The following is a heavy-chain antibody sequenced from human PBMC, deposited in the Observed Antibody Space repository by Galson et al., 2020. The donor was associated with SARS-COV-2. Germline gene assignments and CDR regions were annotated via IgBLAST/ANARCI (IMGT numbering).Heavy chain of an antibody. CDR1: GFTFSNAW. V-gene: IGHV3-15*01. Sequence: GGSLRLSCAASGFTFSNAWMSWVRQAPGKGLEWVGRIKSKTDGGTTDYAAPVKGRFTISRDDSKNTLYLQMNSLKTEDTAVYYCTTEWLRFGMIDYWGQGTLVTVSS. CDR2: IKSKTDGGTT. CDR3: TTEWLRFGMIDY. D-gene: IGHD5-12*01. J-gene: IGHJ4*02.